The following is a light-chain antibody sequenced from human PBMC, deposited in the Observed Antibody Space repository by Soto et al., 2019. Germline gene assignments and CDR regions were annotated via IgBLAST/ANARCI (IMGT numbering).Light chain of an antibody. CDR2: EAY. V-gene: IGKV1-9*01. Sequence: DIQLTHAPSVLSESIGGRGTITFMASHDISTFLAWYQQKPGKAPKLLIYEAYTLQSGVKSRFSGSGSGTEFTLTIRGMLPEDFAAYHCQKLYTLHFTVGHGPRRAIK. J-gene: IGKJ5*01. CDR3: QKLYTLHFT. CDR1: HDISTF.